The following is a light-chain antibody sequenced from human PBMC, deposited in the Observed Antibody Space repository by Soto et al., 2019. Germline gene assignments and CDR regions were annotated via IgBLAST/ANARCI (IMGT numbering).Light chain of an antibody. CDR2: DVS. J-gene: IGLJ1*01. CDR1: SSDVGGYNY. CDR3: SSYTSSSTPIYV. Sequence: QSVLTQPASVSGSPGQSITISCTGTSSDVGGYNYVSWYQQHPGKAPKLMIYDVSNRPSGVSNRFSGSKSGNTASLTISGFQAEDEADYYCSSYTSSSTPIYVFGTGTKVTVL. V-gene: IGLV2-14*01.